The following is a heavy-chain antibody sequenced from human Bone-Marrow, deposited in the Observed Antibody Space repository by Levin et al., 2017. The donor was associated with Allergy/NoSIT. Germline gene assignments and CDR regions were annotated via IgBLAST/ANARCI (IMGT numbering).Heavy chain of an antibody. J-gene: IGHJ6*03. CDR3: ARDGEVFYGSGWRGHGDYYYMDV. CDR2: INPNSGST. CDR1: GYTFTGYY. V-gene: IGHV1-2*06. D-gene: IGHD3-10*01. Sequence: GASVKVSCKASGYTFTGYYMHWVRQAPGQGLEWMGRINPNSGSTNYAQKFQGRVTMTRDTSISTAYMELSRLRSDDTAVYYCARDGEVFYGSGWRGHGDYYYMDVWGKGTTVTVSS.